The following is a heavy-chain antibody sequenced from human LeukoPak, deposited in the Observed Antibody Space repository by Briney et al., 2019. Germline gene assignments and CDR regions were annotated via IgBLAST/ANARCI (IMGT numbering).Heavy chain of an antibody. CDR3: AKGPLAVGVDY. V-gene: IGHV3-23*01. Sequence: GGSLRLSCAVSGFTFSSYAMSWVRQAPGKGLEWVSAISGSGGSTYYADSVRGRFTISRDNSKNTLYLQMNSLRAEDTAVYYCAKGPLAVGVDYWGQGTLVTVSS. J-gene: IGHJ4*02. D-gene: IGHD6-19*01. CDR2: ISGSGGST. CDR1: GFTFSSYA.